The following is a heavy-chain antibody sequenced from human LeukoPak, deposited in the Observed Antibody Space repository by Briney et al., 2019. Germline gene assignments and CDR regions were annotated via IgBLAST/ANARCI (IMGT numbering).Heavy chain of an antibody. D-gene: IGHD4-17*01. CDR2: IRYDGSNK. Sequence: HPARSLRLSCAASGFTFSSCGMHWGRQAQGQGPQRVAVIRYDGSNKYYADSVKGRFTISRDNSKNTLYLQMNSLRAEDTAVYYCARDRGDYGDSFDAFDIWGQGTMVTVSS. V-gene: IGHV3-33*01. CDR3: ARDRGDYGDSFDAFDI. J-gene: IGHJ3*02. CDR1: GFTFSSCG.